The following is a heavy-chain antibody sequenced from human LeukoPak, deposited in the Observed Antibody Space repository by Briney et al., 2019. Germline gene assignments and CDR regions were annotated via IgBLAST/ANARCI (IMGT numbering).Heavy chain of an antibody. CDR3: ARVGDYYYYMDV. J-gene: IGHJ6*03. D-gene: IGHD3-16*01. V-gene: IGHV4-38-2*02. Sequence: PSETLSLTCTVSGYSISSGYYWGWIRQPPGKGLEWIGNIYHSGSTYYNPSLKSRVTISVDTSKNQFSLKLSSVTAADTAVYYCARVGDYYYYMDVWGKGTTVTVSS. CDR2: IYHSGST. CDR1: GYSISSGYY.